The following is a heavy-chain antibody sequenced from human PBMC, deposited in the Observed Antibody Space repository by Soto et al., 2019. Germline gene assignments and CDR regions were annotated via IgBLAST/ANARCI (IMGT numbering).Heavy chain of an antibody. J-gene: IGHJ4*02. D-gene: IGHD3-10*01. Sequence: ASVKVSCKASGYTFTSYYMHWVRQAPGQGLEWMGIINPSGGSTSYAQKFQGRVTMTRDTSTSTVYMELSSLRSEDTAVYYCARAITMVRGVILPSVGYWGQGSMVT. CDR3: ARAITMVRGVILPSVGY. CDR1: GYTFTSYY. CDR2: INPSGGST. V-gene: IGHV1-46*01.